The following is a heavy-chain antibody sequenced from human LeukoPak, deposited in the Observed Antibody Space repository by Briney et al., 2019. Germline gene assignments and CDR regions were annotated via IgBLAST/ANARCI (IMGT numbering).Heavy chain of an antibody. D-gene: IGHD6-13*01. CDR1: GGSISSSGYY. J-gene: IGHJ4*02. CDR2: IFYSGST. CDR3: ARLIAAAGPGNY. V-gene: IGHV4-39*01. Sequence: SETLSLTCTVSGGSISSSGYYWGWIRQPPGKGLEWIGTIFYSGSTYYNPSLKSRVTISVDTSKSQFSLNLSSVTAADTAVYYCARLIAAAGPGNYWGQGTLVTVSS.